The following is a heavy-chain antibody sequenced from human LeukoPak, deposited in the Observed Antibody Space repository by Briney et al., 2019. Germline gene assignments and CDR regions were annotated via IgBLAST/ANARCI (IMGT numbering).Heavy chain of an antibody. D-gene: IGHD3-22*01. Sequence: PGGSLRLSCAASGFTFSRYEMNWVRQAPGKGLEWVSYISSSGSTIYYADSVKGRFTISRDNAKNSLYLQMNSLRAEDTAVYYCASRYDSSGYYYPYDAFDIWGQGTMVTVSS. J-gene: IGHJ3*02. V-gene: IGHV3-48*03. CDR2: ISSSGSTI. CDR3: ASRYDSSGYYYPYDAFDI. CDR1: GFTFSRYE.